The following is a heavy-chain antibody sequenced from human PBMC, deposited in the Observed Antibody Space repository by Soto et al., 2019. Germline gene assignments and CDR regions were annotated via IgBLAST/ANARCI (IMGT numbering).Heavy chain of an antibody. V-gene: IGHV4-59*01. CDR1: GGSISSYY. CDR3: AGGSTIFGVVIPHNWFDP. CDR2: IYYSGST. J-gene: IGHJ5*02. Sequence: ETLSLTCTVSGGSISSYYWSWIRQPPGKGLEWIGYIYYSGSTNYNPSLKSRVTISVDTSKNQFSLKLSSVTAADTAVYYCAGGSTIFGVVIPHNWFDPWGQGTLVTVSS. D-gene: IGHD3-3*01.